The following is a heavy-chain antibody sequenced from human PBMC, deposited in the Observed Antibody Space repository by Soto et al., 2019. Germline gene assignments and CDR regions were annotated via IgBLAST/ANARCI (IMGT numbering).Heavy chain of an antibody. Sequence: EVQLVESGGGLIQPGGSLRLSCAASGFTVGGHYMSWVRQAPGKGLEWVSVIYSGGNTYYADSVRGRFTISRDNSKNTLALQMNSLRADDTAVYYCAGRPRVINGDLHRLDYWGQGTLVTVSS. CDR1: GFTVGGHY. CDR3: AGRPRVINGDLHRLDY. J-gene: IGHJ4*02. V-gene: IGHV3-53*01. D-gene: IGHD4-17*01. CDR2: IYSGGNT.